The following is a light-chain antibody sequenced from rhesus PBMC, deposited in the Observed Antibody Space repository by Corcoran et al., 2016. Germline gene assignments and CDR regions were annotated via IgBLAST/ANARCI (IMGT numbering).Light chain of an antibody. CDR1: SSDIGGYNY. CDR3: CSYAGSYTFI. CDR2: EVS. Sequence: QAALTQPRSVSGSTGQSVTISCTGTSSDIGGYNYVSWYQQHPGPAPKLMIYEVSKRPSGVSDRFSGSKSGNTASLTISGLQAEDEADYCCCSYAGSYTFIFGAGTRLTVL. J-gene: IGLJ1*01. V-gene: IGLV2-32*01.